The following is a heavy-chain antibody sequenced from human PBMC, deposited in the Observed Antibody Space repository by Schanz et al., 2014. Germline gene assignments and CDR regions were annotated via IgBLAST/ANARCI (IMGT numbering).Heavy chain of an antibody. J-gene: IGHJ5*02. V-gene: IGHV3-23*01. Sequence: EGQLLESGGGLIQPGGSLRLSCAASGFTFSSYAMSWVRQAPGKGLEWVSTISASGGSTYYADSVKGRFTISRDNSKNTLYLQMNSLRAEDTAVYYCARDLEGYDGGGGGVEPWGQGTLVTVSS. CDR3: ARDLEGYDGGGGGVEP. CDR2: ISASGGST. D-gene: IGHD2-21*01. CDR1: GFTFSSYA.